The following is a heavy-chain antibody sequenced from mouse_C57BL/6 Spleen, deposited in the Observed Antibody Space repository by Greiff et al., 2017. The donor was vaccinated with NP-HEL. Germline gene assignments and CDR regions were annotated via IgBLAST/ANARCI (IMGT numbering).Heavy chain of an antibody. J-gene: IGHJ2*01. CDR2: INPYNGGT. CDR1: GYTFTDYY. CDR3: AKDGRYYFDY. V-gene: IGHV1-19*01. Sequence: LVKPGASVKMSCKASGYTFTDYYMNWVKQSHGKSLEWIGVINPYNGGTSYNQKFKGKATLTVDKSSSTAYMELNSLTSEDSAVYYCAKDGRYYFDYWGQGTTLTVSS. D-gene: IGHD2-3*01.